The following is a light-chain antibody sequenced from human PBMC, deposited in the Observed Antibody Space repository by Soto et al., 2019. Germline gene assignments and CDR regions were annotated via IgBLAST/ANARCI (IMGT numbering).Light chain of an antibody. CDR2: WAS. CDR3: QQYYSNPIT. J-gene: IGKJ5*01. Sequence: DIVMTQSPDSLAVSLGESATINCKSSQSVLSSSDSKNYLAWHQQKPGQPPKLLIYWASTRESGVPERFSGSGSGTDFALTISSLQAEDVAIYYCQQYYSNPITFGQGTRLEIK. V-gene: IGKV4-1*01. CDR1: QSVLSSSDSKNY.